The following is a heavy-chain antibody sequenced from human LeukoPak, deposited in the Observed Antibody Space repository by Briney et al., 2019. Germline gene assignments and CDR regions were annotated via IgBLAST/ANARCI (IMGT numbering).Heavy chain of an antibody. D-gene: IGHD6-13*01. CDR3: ARGPSHSPYNYYYMDV. Sequence: QPGGSLRLSCTASGFIFNTYAMNWVRQAPGKGLEWVSSITGSGGSTYSADSVRGRFTISRDNSKNTLYLQVNSLRAEDTAIYYCARGPSHSPYNYYYMDVWGKGTTVTVSS. CDR2: ITGSGGST. J-gene: IGHJ6*03. V-gene: IGHV3-23*01. CDR1: GFIFNTYA.